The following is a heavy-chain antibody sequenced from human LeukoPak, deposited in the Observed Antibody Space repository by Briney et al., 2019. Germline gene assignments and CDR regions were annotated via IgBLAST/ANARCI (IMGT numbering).Heavy chain of an antibody. CDR2: IYYNGNT. Sequence: SETLSLTCSVSDGSINSYYWNWIRRPPGKGLEWIGYIYYNGNTNYSTSLKSRVTMSVDTSKNLFSLKVSSVTAADTAVYYCARGRSNYYGMDVWGQGTTATVSS. CDR1: DGSINSYY. J-gene: IGHJ6*02. D-gene: IGHD1-26*01. V-gene: IGHV4-59*01. CDR3: ARGRSNYYGMDV.